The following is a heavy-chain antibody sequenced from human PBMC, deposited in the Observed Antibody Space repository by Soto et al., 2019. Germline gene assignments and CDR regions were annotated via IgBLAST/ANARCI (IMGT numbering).Heavy chain of an antibody. CDR2: IYYSGSP. CDR3: ARGGWIFDY. D-gene: IGHD6-19*01. J-gene: IGHJ4*02. CDR1: GGSISSGGYS. Sequence: SETLSLTCTVSGGSISSGGYSWSWIRQHPGKGLEWIGYIYYSGSPYYNPSLKSRVTISVDTSKNQFSLKLSSVTAADTAVYDCARGGWIFDYWGQGTLVTVSS. V-gene: IGHV4-31*03.